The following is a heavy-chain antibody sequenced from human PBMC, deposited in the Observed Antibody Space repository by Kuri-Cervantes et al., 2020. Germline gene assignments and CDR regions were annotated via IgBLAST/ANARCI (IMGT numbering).Heavy chain of an antibody. CDR3: AIYGQLPELYYYYMDV. J-gene: IGHJ6*03. CDR2: MNPNSGNT. D-gene: IGHD1-26*01. Sequence: ASVKVSCKTSGYTFTRYDINWVRQATGQGLEWMGWMNPNSGNTGYAQKLQGRVTMTKDTSTDTAYMELRSLRSDDTAVYYCAIYGQLPELYYYYMDVWGKGTTVTVSS. CDR1: GYTFTRYD. V-gene: IGHV1-8*01.